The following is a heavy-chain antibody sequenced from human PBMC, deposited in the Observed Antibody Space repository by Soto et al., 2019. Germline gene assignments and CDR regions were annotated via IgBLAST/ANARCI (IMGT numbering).Heavy chain of an antibody. Sequence: PSETLSLTCTVSGGSIKNYYWNWIRQPAGKGLEWIGRIYSSGSTNYNPSLKSRVTMLVDTSKSQFSLSLNSVTAADTAVYYCAGIGEDIYYGMDVRGQGTTVTVSS. D-gene: IGHD2-15*01. J-gene: IGHJ6*02. CDR3: AGIGEDIYYGMDV. CDR1: GGSIKNYY. CDR2: IYSSGST. V-gene: IGHV4-4*07.